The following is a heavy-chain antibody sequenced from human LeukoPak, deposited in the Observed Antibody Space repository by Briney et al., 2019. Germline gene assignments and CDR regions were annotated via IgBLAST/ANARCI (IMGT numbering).Heavy chain of an antibody. CDR3: ARSYRSGWYYFDY. CDR2: LSYDGSNT. Sequence: WVRQAPGKGLEWVAGLSYDGSNTNHADPVKGRFTISRDNSKNTVHLQMNSLRAEDTAVYYCARSYRSGWYYFDYWGQGTLVTVSS. V-gene: IGHV3-30-3*01. D-gene: IGHD6-19*01. J-gene: IGHJ4*02.